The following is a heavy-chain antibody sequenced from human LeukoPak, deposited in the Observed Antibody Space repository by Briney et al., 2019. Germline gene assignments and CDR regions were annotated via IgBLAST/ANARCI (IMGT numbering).Heavy chain of an antibody. D-gene: IGHD2-21*02. CDR3: AKEVDCPSDCLCFHS. J-gene: IGHJ4*02. Sequence: GGSLRLSCAASGFTFDRFTIHWVRKTPGKGLEWVSLINRRGHTFYADSVKGRFTISRDNSRNSVFLQMNSLRPEDTALYHCAKEVDCPSDCLCFHSWGQGTLVTVSS. CDR1: GFTFDRFT. CDR2: INRRGHT. V-gene: IGHV3-43*01.